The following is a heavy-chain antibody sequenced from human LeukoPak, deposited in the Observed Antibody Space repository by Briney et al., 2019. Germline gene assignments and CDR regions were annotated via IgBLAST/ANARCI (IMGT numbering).Heavy chain of an antibody. CDR2: INPSGGST. V-gene: IGHV1-46*01. Sequence: GASVKVSCKASGYTFTSYYMHWVRQAPGQGLEWMGIINPSGGSTSYAQKFQGRVTMTRDMSTSTVYMELSSLRSEDTAVYYCAREIIYCSSTSCYGNWFDPWGQGTLVTVSS. D-gene: IGHD2-2*01. CDR1: GYTFTSYY. J-gene: IGHJ5*02. CDR3: AREIIYCSSTSCYGNWFDP.